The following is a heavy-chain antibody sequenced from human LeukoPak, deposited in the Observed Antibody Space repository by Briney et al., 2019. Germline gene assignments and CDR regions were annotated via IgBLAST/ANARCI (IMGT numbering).Heavy chain of an antibody. Sequence: KTSETLSLTCTVSGRSISSSSYYWGWIRQPPGKGLEWIGSIYYSGSTYYNPSLKSRVTISVDTSKNQFSLKLSSVTAADTAVYYCARSYSSSWSFDYWGQGTLVTVSS. V-gene: IGHV4-39*07. CDR2: IYYSGST. D-gene: IGHD6-13*01. CDR1: GRSISSSSYY. J-gene: IGHJ4*02. CDR3: ARSYSSSWSFDY.